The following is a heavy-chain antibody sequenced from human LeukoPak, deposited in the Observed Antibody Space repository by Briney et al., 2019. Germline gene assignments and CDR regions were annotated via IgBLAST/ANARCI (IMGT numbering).Heavy chain of an antibody. CDR2: IYYSGST. Sequence: SETLSLTCTVSGGSISSYYWSWIRQPPGKGLEWIGYIYYSGSTNYNPSLKSRVTISVDTSKNQFSLKLSSVTAADTAVYYCARHGTLWFGGSIPEYFQHGGQGTLVTVP. V-gene: IGHV4-59*08. CDR3: ARHGTLWFGGSIPEYFQH. CDR1: GGSISSYY. D-gene: IGHD3-10*01. J-gene: IGHJ1*01.